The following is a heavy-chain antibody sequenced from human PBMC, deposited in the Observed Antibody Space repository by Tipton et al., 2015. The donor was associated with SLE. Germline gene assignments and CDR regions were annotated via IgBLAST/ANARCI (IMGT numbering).Heavy chain of an antibody. D-gene: IGHD2-15*01. Sequence: LRLSCTVSGASVSKYYWSWIRPPAGKGLEWIGRIYIDGSGSIKYNPSLKSRVTISVDTSENQFSLKLSSVTAADTAVYYCARDKYCSGGSCFDWYFDLWGRGTLVTVSS. CDR2: IYIDGSGSI. J-gene: IGHJ2*01. CDR1: GASVSKYY. V-gene: IGHV4-4*07. CDR3: ARDKYCSGGSCFDWYFDL.